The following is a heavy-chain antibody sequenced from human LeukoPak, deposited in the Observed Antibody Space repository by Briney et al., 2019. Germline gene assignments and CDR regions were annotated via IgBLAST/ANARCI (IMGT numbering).Heavy chain of an antibody. CDR3: ATNPMTGYHLGDHFYFYMAV. J-gene: IGHJ6*03. CDR1: GVTFSSYA. Sequence: GASVTVSCKASGVTFSSYAISWVRQAPGQGLEGIGGLRPVFGPINSAQKFQDRVTLTKDDSTTTAYMELRSLRSEDTAVYYCATNPMTGYHLGDHFYFYMAVWGKGTTVTVS. CDR2: LRPVFGPI. D-gene: IGHD1-20*01. V-gene: IGHV1-69*05.